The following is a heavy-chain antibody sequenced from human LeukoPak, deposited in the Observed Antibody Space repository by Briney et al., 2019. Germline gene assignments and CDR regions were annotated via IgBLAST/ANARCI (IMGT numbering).Heavy chain of an antibody. CDR3: ARDLKGNWFDP. CDR1: GYTFSGYY. CDR2: INPSGGST. V-gene: IGHV1-46*01. Sequence: GASVKVSCKASGYTFSGYYMHWVRQAPGQGLEWMGIINPSGGSTSYAQKFQGRVTMTRDMSTSTVYMALSSLRSEDTAVYYCARDLKGNWFDPWGQGTLVTVSS. J-gene: IGHJ5*02.